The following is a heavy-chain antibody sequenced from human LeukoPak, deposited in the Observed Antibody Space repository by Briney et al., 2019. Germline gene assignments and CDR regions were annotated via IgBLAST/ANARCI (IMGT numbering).Heavy chain of an antibody. Sequence: GGSLRLSCAASGFTFTKAWMSWVRQAPGKGLEWGGRIKSRTDGGTTDYAAPVKGRFTISRDDSNNTLSLQMDSLKTEDTAVYYCTTITMIREHEDYWGQGTLVTVSS. J-gene: IGHJ4*02. CDR3: TTITMIREHEDY. CDR2: IKSRTDGGTT. V-gene: IGHV3-15*01. D-gene: IGHD3-10*01. CDR1: GFTFTKAW.